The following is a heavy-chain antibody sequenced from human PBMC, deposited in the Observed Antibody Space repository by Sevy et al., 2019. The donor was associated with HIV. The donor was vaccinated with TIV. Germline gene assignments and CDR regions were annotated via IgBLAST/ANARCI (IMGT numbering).Heavy chain of an antibody. J-gene: IGHJ4*02. Sequence: GGSLRLSCAASGFTFSSYGMHWVRQAPGKGLEWVAVIWYDGSNKYYADSVKGRFTISRDNSKNTLYLQMNSLRAEDTAVYYCARDLDGSGYYNYFDYWGQGTLVTVS. CDR2: IWYDGSNK. CDR3: ARDLDGSGYYNYFDY. CDR1: GFTFSSYG. V-gene: IGHV3-33*01. D-gene: IGHD3-22*01.